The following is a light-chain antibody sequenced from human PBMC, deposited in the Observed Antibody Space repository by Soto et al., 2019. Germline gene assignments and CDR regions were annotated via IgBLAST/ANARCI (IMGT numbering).Light chain of an antibody. J-gene: IGLJ1*01. CDR2: EVS. Sequence: QSALTQPAFVSGSPGQSMTISCTGTSSDVGSYNYVSWYQQHPGKAPKLMIFEVSNRPSGVSNRFSGSKSGNTASLTISGLQAEDEADYYCSSYSSSNTLYAFGTGTKVTVL. V-gene: IGLV2-14*01. CDR3: SSYSSSNTLYA. CDR1: SSDVGSYNY.